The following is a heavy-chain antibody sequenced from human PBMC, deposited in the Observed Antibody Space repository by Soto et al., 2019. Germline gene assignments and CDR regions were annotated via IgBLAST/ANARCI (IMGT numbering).Heavy chain of an antibody. CDR1: GGSISSSSYY. Sequence: SETLSLTCTVSGGSISSSSYYWGWIRQPPGKGLEWIGSIYYSGSTYYNPSLKSRVTISVDTSKNQFSLKLSSVTAADTAVYYCESQDYYYGMDVWGQGTRVTVSS. J-gene: IGHJ6*02. CDR3: ESQDYYYGMDV. CDR2: IYYSGST. V-gene: IGHV4-39*01.